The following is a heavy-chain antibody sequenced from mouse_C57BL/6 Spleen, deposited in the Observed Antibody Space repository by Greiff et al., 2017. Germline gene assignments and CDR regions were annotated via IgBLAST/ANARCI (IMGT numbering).Heavy chain of an antibody. V-gene: IGHV7-3*01. CDR2: IRNKANGYTT. J-gene: IGHJ2*01. D-gene: IGHD1-1*01. CDR3: ARSLYYYGSSYPDY. Sequence: EVHLVESGGGLVQPGGSLSLSCAASGFTFTDYYMSWVRQPPGKALEWLGFIRNKANGYTTEYSASVKGRFTISRDNSQSILYLQMNALRAEDSATYYCARSLYYYGSSYPDYWGQGTTLTVSS. CDR1: GFTFTDYY.